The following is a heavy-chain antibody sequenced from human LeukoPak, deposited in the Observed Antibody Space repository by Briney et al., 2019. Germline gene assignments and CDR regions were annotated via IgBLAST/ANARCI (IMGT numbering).Heavy chain of an antibody. CDR3: ARGRRQSGDY. V-gene: IGHV4-39*07. J-gene: IGHJ4*02. D-gene: IGHD3-10*01. CDR2: INHSGST. Sequence: PSETLSPTCTVSGGSISSSSYYWGWIRQPPGKGLEWIGEINHSGSTNYNPSPKSRVTISVDTSKNQFSLKLSSVTAADTAVYYCARGRRQSGDYWGQGTLVTVSS. CDR1: GGSISSSSYY.